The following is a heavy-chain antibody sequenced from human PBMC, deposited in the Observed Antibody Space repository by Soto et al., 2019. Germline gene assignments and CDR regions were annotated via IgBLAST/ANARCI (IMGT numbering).Heavy chain of an antibody. D-gene: IGHD3-22*01. V-gene: IGHV1-58*01. Sequence: SVRGSFKASGVTFTGSAVPVVRQARRQRLEWIGWIVVGSGNTNYAQKFQERVTITRDMSTSKAYMELSSLRSEDTAVYYCAAKLNYYDSSGYYPPDAFDIWGQGTMVTVSS. J-gene: IGHJ3*02. CDR1: GVTFTGSA. CDR3: AAKLNYYDSSGYYPPDAFDI. CDR2: IVVGSGNT.